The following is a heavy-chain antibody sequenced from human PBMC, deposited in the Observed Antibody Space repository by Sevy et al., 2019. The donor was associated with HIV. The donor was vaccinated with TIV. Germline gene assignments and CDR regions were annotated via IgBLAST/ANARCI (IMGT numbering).Heavy chain of an antibody. Sequence: GGSLRLSCAISGFTVNDKYIIWVRQAPGKGLEWVSVIFSSGSTYYADSAKGRFTISRDNSKNTVDLQTNSVRAEDTAVYYCVSLFLSYRSGSSYFDYWGQGTLVTVSS. J-gene: IGHJ4*02. CDR1: GFTVNDKY. V-gene: IGHV3-66*02. CDR2: IFSSGST. CDR3: VSLFLSYRSGSSYFDY. D-gene: IGHD6-19*01.